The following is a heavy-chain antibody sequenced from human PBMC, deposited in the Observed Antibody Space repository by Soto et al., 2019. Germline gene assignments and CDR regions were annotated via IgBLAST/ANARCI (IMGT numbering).Heavy chain of an antibody. CDR2: IYYSGST. J-gene: IGHJ4*02. CDR1: GGSISSYY. D-gene: IGHD2-15*01. CDR3: ARHGNTYYFDY. Sequence: QVQLQESGPGLVKPSEILSLTCTVSGGSISSYYWSWIRQPPGKGLEWIGYIYYSGSTNYNPSLKSRVTISVDTSKNQFSLKLSSVTAADTAVYYCARHGNTYYFDYWGQGTLVTVSS. V-gene: IGHV4-59*08.